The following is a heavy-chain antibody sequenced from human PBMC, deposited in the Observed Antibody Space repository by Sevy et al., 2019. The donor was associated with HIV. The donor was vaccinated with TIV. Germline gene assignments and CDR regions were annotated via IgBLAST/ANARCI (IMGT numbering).Heavy chain of an antibody. D-gene: IGHD5-12*01. CDR2: IHYSGST. J-gene: IGHJ5*02. V-gene: IGHV4-59*01. Sequence: SETLSLTCSVSGGPISSYYWSWIRQPPGKRLEWIGYIHYSGSTNYNPSLNSRLTISVDTSKNQFPLRLTSVTAADTAVYYCARAPPVRSGDDSLNCFDPWGQGILVTVSS. CDR1: GGPISSYY. CDR3: ARAPPVRSGDDSLNCFDP.